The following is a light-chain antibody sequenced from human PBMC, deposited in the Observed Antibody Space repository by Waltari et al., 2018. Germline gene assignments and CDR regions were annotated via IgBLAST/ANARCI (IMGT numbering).Light chain of an antibody. CDR3: SSYTSSGTVI. V-gene: IGLV2-14*03. Sequence: QSALTQPASVYGSPGQSITISCPGTGSDVGSYVYVSWYQQHPGKGPKLMIFDVSNRPSGVSNRFSGSKSGNTASLTISGLQAEDEADYYCSSYTSSGTVIFGGGTKLTVL. CDR2: DVS. J-gene: IGLJ2*01. CDR1: GSDVGSYVY.